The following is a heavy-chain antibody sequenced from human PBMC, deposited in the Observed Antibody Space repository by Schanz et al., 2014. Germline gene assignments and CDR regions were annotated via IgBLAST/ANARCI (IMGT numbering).Heavy chain of an antibody. Sequence: VQLEQSGAEVKKPGSSVKVSCKASGGTFSSFGINWVRQAPGQGLEWMGRISAYNGNTNYAQKLQGRVTMTTDTSTSTAYMELSGLRSEDTAVYYCARDRLECGAECYSVEVFEIWGQGTLVIVSS. J-gene: IGHJ4*02. V-gene: IGHV1-18*01. CDR3: ARDRLECGAECYSVEVFEI. D-gene: IGHD2-21*01. CDR1: GGTFSSFG. CDR2: ISAYNGNT.